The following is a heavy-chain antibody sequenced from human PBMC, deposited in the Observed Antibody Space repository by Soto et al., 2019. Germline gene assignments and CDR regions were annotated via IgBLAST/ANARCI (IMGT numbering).Heavy chain of an antibody. V-gene: IGHV3-21*01. D-gene: IGHD4-17*01. CDR2: ISSSSSYI. Sequence: EVQLVESGGGLVKPGGSLRLSCAASGFTFSSYSMNWVRQAPGKGLEWVSSISSSSSYIYYADSVKGRFTISRDNAKNSLYLQMNSLRAEDTAVYYCARSPTTTPPWFATWGQGTLVTVSS. CDR1: GFTFSSYS. J-gene: IGHJ5*02. CDR3: ARSPTTTPPWFAT.